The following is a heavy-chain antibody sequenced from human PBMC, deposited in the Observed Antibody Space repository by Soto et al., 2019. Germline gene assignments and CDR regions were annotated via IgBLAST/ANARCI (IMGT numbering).Heavy chain of an antibody. CDR1: GGSISSSSYY. CDR2: IYHSGST. D-gene: IGHD3-22*01. J-gene: IGHJ6*02. V-gene: IGHV4-39*01. Sequence: QLQLQESGPGLVKPSETLSLTCTVSGGSISSSSYYWGWIRQPPGKGLEWIGSIYHSGSTYYNPSRKSRVTISVDTSKNHFSRKLSSVTAADTAVYYCARRLYYDSSGFEGGGMDVWGQGTTVTVSS. CDR3: ARRLYYDSSGFEGGGMDV.